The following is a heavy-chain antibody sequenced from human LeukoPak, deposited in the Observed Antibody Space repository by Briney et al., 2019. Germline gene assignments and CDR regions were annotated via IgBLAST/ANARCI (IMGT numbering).Heavy chain of an antibody. Sequence: SETLSLTCTVSGGSISSSSYYWGWIRQPPGKGLEWIGSIYYSGSTYYNPSLRSQVTISVDTSKNQFSLKLSSVTAADTAVYYCARAIWFGELLFDYWGQGTLVTVSS. CDR2: IYYSGST. J-gene: IGHJ4*02. V-gene: IGHV4-39*07. D-gene: IGHD3-10*01. CDR3: ARAIWFGELLFDY. CDR1: GGSISSSSYY.